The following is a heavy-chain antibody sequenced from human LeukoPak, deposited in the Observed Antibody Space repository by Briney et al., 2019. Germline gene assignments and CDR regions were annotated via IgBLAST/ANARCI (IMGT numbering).Heavy chain of an antibody. CDR2: IKQDGSEK. CDR1: GFIFNTYW. CDR3: ARDPTRYLRYGYFDY. D-gene: IGHD4-17*01. J-gene: IGHJ4*02. V-gene: IGHV3-7*01. Sequence: PGGSLRLSCAASGFIFNTYWMSWVRQAPGKGLEWVANIKQDGSEKYYAASVKGRFSISRDDAKNSVYLQMHSLRAEDTAIYYCARDPTRYLRYGYFDYWGQGAQVTVSS.